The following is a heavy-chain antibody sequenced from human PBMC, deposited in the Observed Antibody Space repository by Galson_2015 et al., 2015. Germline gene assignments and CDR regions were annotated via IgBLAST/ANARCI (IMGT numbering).Heavy chain of an antibody. CDR1: GFTFGFYW. J-gene: IGHJ3*01. Sequence: SLRLSCAASGFTFGFYWMSWVRQAPGKGLEWVANIKPDGSEKYYVDSVKGRFTISRDNAKNSLYLQMNSLRAEDTAVYYCARPEGRYSGYDDAFDLWGQGTMVTVSS. CDR2: IKPDGSEK. V-gene: IGHV3-7*01. CDR3: ARPEGRYSGYDDAFDL. D-gene: IGHD5-12*01.